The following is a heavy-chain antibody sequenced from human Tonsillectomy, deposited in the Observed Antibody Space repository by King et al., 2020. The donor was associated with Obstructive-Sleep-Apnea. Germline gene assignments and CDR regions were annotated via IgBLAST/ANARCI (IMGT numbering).Heavy chain of an antibody. V-gene: IGHV3-30*04. D-gene: IGHD1-1*01. CDR3: VKGSWNDVCPTKNYVDN. CDR2: ISYDGSHK. Sequence: VQLVESGGGVVQPGRSLRLSCAASGFTFNNYAFDCVRQAPGKGLEWVALISYDGSHKYYADSVKDRFIISRDNSDNKLYLQMNSLRPDDTAFYYCVKGSWNDVCPTKNYVDNWGQGTLVTVSS. CDR1: GFTFNNYA. J-gene: IGHJ4*02.